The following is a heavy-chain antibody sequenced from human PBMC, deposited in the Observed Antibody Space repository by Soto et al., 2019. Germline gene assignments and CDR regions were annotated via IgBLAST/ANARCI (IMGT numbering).Heavy chain of an antibody. CDR2: IDPSDSYL. D-gene: IGHD3-10*01. CDR3: ASHRGFGSQSYIDH. Sequence: GESLKISCKVSGYTFTDNWISWVRQMPGKGLEGVGRIDPSDSYLNYSPSFQGHVTISAGKPTNTAYLHFSSLKASDTAVYYCASHRGFGSQSYIDHWGQGTLVTVSS. J-gene: IGHJ5*02. CDR1: GYTFTDNW. V-gene: IGHV5-10-1*01.